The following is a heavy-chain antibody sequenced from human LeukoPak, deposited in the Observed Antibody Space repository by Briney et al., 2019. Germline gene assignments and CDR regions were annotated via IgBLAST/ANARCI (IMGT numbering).Heavy chain of an antibody. CDR3: AKGPHDAFDI. CDR1: QFKVNNYG. V-gene: IGHV3-23*01. CDR2: ITGSGGST. J-gene: IGHJ3*02. Sequence: GGSLRLAWATAQFKVNNYGVTSVRPAPGKGLEWVSSITGSGGSTQYADSVQGRFTISRDNSKNTLYLQMNSLRAEDTAVYYCAKGPHDAFDIWGQGTMVTVSS.